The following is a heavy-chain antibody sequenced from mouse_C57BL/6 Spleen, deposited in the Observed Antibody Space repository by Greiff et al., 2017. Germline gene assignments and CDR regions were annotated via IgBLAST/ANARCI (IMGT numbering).Heavy chain of an antibody. V-gene: IGHV3-1*01. Sequence: EVKVEESGPGLVKPSQSLSLTCTVTGYSITSGYDWHWIRHFPGNKLEGMGYISYSGRTNYNQTLKRSISITHDTSKNHSFLKLNSLTTEDTATYYLAKGYYFYAMGYWGHGTSVTVAS. CDR2: ISYSGRT. D-gene: IGHD1-1*01. CDR3: AKGYYFYAMGY. J-gene: IGHJ4*01. CDR1: GYSITSGYD.